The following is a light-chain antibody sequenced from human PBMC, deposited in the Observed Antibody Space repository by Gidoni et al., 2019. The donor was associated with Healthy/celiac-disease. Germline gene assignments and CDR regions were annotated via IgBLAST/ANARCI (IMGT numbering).Light chain of an antibody. CDR1: SSNIGSNT. V-gene: IGLV1-44*01. CDR2: SNK. Sequence: QSVLTQPPSASGTPGQRVTISCSGSSSNIGSNTVNWYQQPPGTAPKLLIYSNKPRPSGVPDRFSGSKSGTSASLAISGLQSEDEADYYCAAWDDSLNGLFGGGTKLTVL. CDR3: AAWDDSLNGL. J-gene: IGLJ2*01.